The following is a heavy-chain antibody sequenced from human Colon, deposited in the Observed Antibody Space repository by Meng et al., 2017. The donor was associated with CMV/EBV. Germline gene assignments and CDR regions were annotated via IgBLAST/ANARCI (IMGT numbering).Heavy chain of an antibody. CDR2: IYPGDSDT. CDR3: ARGVVVAATAFDI. J-gene: IGHJ3*02. D-gene: IGHD2-15*01. Sequence: GESLKISCKGSGYSFTSYWIGWVRQMPGKGLEWMGIIYPGDSDTRYSPSFQGQVTISADKSISTAYLQWSSLKVSDTAMYYCARGVVVAATAFDIWGQGTMVTVSS. CDR1: GYSFTSYW. V-gene: IGHV5-51*01.